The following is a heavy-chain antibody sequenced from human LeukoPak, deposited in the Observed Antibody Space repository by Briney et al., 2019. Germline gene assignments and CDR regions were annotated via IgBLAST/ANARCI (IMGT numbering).Heavy chain of an antibody. V-gene: IGHV3-48*01. D-gene: IGHD2-8*01. CDR3: AKASGRFCTIGVCYPLDY. CDR2: ISPSSSTI. J-gene: IGHJ4*02. Sequence: GGSLRLSCVASGFSFGSYSINWVRQAPGRGLEWVSYISPSSSTIYFADSVKGRFTISRDNAKNSLYLQMNSLRAEDTAVYYCAKASGRFCTIGVCYPLDYWGQGTLVTVSS. CDR1: GFSFGSYS.